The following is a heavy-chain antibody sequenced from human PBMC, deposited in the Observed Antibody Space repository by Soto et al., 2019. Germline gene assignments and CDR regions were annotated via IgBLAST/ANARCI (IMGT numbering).Heavy chain of an antibody. V-gene: IGHV3-30*18. D-gene: IGHD3-3*01. CDR2: ISYDGSNK. Sequence: GGSLRLSCAASGFTFSSYGMHWVRQAPGKGLEWVAVISYDGSNKYYADSVKGRFTISRDNSKNTLYLQMNSLRAEDTAVYYCAKGRNYDFWSGYFTHDAFDIWGQGTMVTVSS. J-gene: IGHJ3*02. CDR1: GFTFSSYG. CDR3: AKGRNYDFWSGYFTHDAFDI.